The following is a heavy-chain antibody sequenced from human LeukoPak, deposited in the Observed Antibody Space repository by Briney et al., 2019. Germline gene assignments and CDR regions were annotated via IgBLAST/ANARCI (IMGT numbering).Heavy chain of an antibody. Sequence: ESGPTLVNPTETLTLTCTVSGFSLSNARMGVSWIRQPPGKALEWLAHIFSSDEKSYSTSLKSRLTISKDTSKSQVVLTMTNMDPVDTATYYCARIPGDYYDSSGYLVDAFDIWGQGTMVTVSS. CDR3: ARIPGDYYDSSGYLVDAFDI. V-gene: IGHV2-26*01. J-gene: IGHJ3*02. CDR1: GFSLSNARMG. D-gene: IGHD3-22*01. CDR2: IFSSDEK.